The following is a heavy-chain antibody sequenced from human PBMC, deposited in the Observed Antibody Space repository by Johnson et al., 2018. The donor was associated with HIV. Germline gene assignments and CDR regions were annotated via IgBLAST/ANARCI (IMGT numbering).Heavy chain of an antibody. CDR3: AREGIVGATGPGPTLQDAFDI. D-gene: IGHD1-26*01. V-gene: IGHV3-66*02. Sequence: VQLVESGGGLVQPGGSLRLSCAASGFAVSSNYMSWVRQAPGKGLEWVSVIYSGGSTYYADSVKGRFTISTDNSKNTLYLQRNSLGAEDTAVYYCAREGIVGATGPGPTLQDAFDIWGQGTMVTVSS. CDR1: GFAVSSNY. J-gene: IGHJ3*02. CDR2: IYSGGST.